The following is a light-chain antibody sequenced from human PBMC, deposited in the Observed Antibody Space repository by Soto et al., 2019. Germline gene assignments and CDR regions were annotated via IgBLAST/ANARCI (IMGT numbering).Light chain of an antibody. V-gene: IGKV3-15*01. CDR2: GAS. Sequence: DIVITQSPATLSVTPGERATLSCRARQSVSSNLAWYQQKPGQAPRLLIYGASTRATGIPARFSGSGSGTEFTLTISSLQSEDFAVYYCQQYNNWPPWTFGQGSMVDVK. CDR1: QSVSSN. CDR3: QQYNNWPPWT. J-gene: IGKJ1*01.